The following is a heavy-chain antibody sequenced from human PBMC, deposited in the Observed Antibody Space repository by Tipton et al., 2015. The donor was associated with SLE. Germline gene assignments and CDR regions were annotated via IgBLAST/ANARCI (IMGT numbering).Heavy chain of an antibody. CDR1: SGSFSLYW. Sequence: TLSLTCGVPSGSFSLYWWTWIRQPPGKGLEWIGEISHLGRTNYNPSLESRVTMSVDKSKDQFSLRLTSVTAADTAVYYCARMGLCTTTTCNEGAFDVWGQGSMVTVSS. CDR3: ARMGLCTTTTCNEGAFDV. D-gene: IGHD2-2*01. J-gene: IGHJ3*01. CDR2: ISHLGRT. V-gene: IGHV4-34*01.